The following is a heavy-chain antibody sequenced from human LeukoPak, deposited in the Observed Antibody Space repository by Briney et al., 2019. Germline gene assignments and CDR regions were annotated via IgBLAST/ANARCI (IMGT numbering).Heavy chain of an antibody. CDR2: ISSSSYYI. V-gene: IGHV3-21*04. J-gene: IGHJ4*02. CDR1: GFTFSSYS. CDR3: AKGGSGWYPGFDY. Sequence: GGSLRLSCAASGFTFSSYSMNWVRQAPGKGLEWVSSISSSSYYIYYADSVKGRFTISRDNAKNSLYLQMNSLRAEDTAIYYCAKGGSGWYPGFDYWGQGTLITVSS. D-gene: IGHD6-19*01.